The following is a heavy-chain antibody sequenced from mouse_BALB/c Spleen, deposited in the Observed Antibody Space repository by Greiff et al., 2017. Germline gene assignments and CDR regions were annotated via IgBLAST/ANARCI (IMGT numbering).Heavy chain of an antibody. CDR2: ISSGSSTI. J-gene: IGHJ2*01. CDR3: ARDLVTTVVGGLDY. CDR1: GFTFSSFG. Sequence: EVHLVESGGGLVQPGGSRKLSCAASGFTFSSFGMHWVRQAPEKGLEWVAYISSGSSTIYYADTVKGRFTISRDNAKNNLYLQMSSLKSEDTAMYYCARDLVTTVVGGLDYWGQGTTLTVSS. V-gene: IGHV5-17*02. D-gene: IGHD1-1*01.